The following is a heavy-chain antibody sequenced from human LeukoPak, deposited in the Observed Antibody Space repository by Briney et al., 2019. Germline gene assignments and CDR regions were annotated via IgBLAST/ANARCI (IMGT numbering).Heavy chain of an antibody. CDR1: GGSISSGDYY. V-gene: IGHV4-61*08. CDR2: IYYSGST. D-gene: IGHD3-22*01. Sequence: SQTLSLTCTVSGGSISSGDYYWSWIRQPPGKGLEWIGYIYYSGSTNYNPSLKSRVTISVDTSKNQFSLKLSSVTAADTAVYYCARVRGDPTGSYDSSGYYFFSWFDPWGQGTLVTVSS. CDR3: ARVRGDPTGSYDSSGYYFFSWFDP. J-gene: IGHJ5*02.